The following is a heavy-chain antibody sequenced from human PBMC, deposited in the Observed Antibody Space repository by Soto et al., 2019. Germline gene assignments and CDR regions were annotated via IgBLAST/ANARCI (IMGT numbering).Heavy chain of an antibody. D-gene: IGHD3-10*01. V-gene: IGHV3-53*02. CDR3: ARVPGRL. Sequence: QLVETGGGLIQPGTSLTLSCAASGFSVSRNYMTWVRQAPGKGLEWVSFVYSGGATFYADSVKGRFTLSRDASQNTVYLQMNNLRAEDTAVYYCARVPGRLWGRGTLVTVAS. CDR1: GFSVSRNY. CDR2: VYSGGAT. J-gene: IGHJ4*02.